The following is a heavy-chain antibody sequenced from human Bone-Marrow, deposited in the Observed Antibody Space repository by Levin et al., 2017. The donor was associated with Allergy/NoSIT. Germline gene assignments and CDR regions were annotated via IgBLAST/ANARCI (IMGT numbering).Heavy chain of an antibody. V-gene: IGHV3-53*01. CDR1: GFAVSSNY. CDR3: ARGWFGELLSH. J-gene: IGHJ4*02. D-gene: IGHD3-10*01. CDR2: IYSGGST. Sequence: GGSLRLSCAASGFAVSSNYMSWVRQAPGKGPEWVSVIYSGGSTYYADSVKGRFTISRDNSKNTLYLQMNSLRAEDTAVYYCARGWFGELLSHWGQGTLVTVSS.